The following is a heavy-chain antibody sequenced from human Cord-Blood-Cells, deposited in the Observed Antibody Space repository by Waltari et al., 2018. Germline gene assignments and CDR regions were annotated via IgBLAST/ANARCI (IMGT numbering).Heavy chain of an antibody. Sequence: QVQLQESGPGLVKPSETLSLPCAVLGSSISSGYYWGWIRQPPGKGLEWIGSIYHCGRTYYNPSLKSRVTISVDTSKNQFSLKLSSVTAADTAVYYCARGGIRFLEWLFDYWGQGTLVTVSS. V-gene: IGHV4-38-2*01. CDR2: IYHCGRT. J-gene: IGHJ4*02. D-gene: IGHD3-3*01. CDR1: GSSISSGYY. CDR3: ARGGIRFLEWLFDY.